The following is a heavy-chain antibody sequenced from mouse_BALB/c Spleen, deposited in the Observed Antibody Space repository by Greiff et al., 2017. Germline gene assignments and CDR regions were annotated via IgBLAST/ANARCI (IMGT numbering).Heavy chain of an antibody. J-gene: IGHJ3*01. CDR3: ARGDGYDAWFAY. D-gene: IGHD2-2*01. CDR2: ISDGGSYT. Sequence: EVQRVESGGGLVKPGGSLKLSCAASGFTFSDYYMYWVRQTPEKRLEWVATISDGGSYTYYPDSVKGRFTISRDNAKNNLYLQMSSLKSEDTAMYYCARGDGYDAWFAYWGQGTLVTVSA. CDR1: GFTFSDYY. V-gene: IGHV5-4*02.